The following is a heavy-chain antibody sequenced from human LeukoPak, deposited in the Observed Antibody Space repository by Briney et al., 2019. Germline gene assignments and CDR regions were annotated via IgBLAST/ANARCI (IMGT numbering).Heavy chain of an antibody. CDR3: AKSRAGPMIVDFYYGMDV. CDR1: GFTFSSYT. V-gene: IGHV3-23*01. J-gene: IGHJ6*02. CDR2: ISGGGGST. D-gene: IGHD3-22*01. Sequence: PGGSLRLSCAASGFTFSSYTMSWVRQAPGKGLEWVSPISGGGGSTYYADSVKGRFIISRDNSKNTLYLQMNSLRAEDTAVYYCAKSRAGPMIVDFYYGMDVWGQGTTVTVSS.